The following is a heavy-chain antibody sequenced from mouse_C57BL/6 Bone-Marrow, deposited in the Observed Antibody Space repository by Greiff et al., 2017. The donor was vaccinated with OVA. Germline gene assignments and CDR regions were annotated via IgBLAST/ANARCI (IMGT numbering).Heavy chain of an antibody. CDR3: TTGGYDGYYEAMDY. CDR1: GYAFSSSW. CDR2: IYPGDGDT. Sequence: QVQLQQSRPELVKPGASVKISCKASGYAFSSSWMNWVKQRPGKGLEWIGRIYPGDGDTNYNGKFKGKATLTADKSSSTAYMQLSSLTSEDTAVYYCTTGGYDGYYEAMDYWGQGTSVTVSS. V-gene: IGHV1-82*01. D-gene: IGHD2-3*01. J-gene: IGHJ4*01.